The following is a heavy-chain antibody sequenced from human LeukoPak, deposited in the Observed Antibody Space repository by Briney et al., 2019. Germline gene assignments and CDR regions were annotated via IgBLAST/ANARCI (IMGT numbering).Heavy chain of an antibody. CDR2: LYFSGIT. D-gene: IGHD3-10*01. CDR3: ARVWLDRSIGGLIIGFDY. CDR1: GGSIATSSYY. J-gene: IGHJ4*02. Sequence: SETLSLTCTVSGGSIATSSYYWGWIRQPPGKGLEWIGSLYFSGITYYNPSLKSRITISPDTSKNQFSLRLSSVTAADTAVYYCARVWLDRSIGGLIIGFDYWGQGSLVTVSS. V-gene: IGHV4-39*07.